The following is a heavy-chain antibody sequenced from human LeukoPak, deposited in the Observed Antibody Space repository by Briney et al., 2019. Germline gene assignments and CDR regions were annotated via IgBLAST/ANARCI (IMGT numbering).Heavy chain of an antibody. CDR1: GGTFSSYA. J-gene: IGHJ4*02. CDR3: ALLSDCIGYCSRPDY. D-gene: IGHD2-2*01. CDR2: IIPIFGTA. Sequence: ASVKASCKASGGTFSSYAISWVRQAPGQGLEWMGGIIPIFGTANYAQKFQGRVTITTDESTSTAYMELSSLRSEDTAVYYCALLSDCIGYCSRPDYWGQGTLVTVSS. V-gene: IGHV1-69*05.